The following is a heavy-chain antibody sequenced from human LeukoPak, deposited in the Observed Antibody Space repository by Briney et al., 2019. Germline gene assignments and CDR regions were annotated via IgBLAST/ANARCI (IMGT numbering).Heavy chain of an antibody. CDR1: GFTFADYA. CDR3: AELGITMIGGV. D-gene: IGHD3-10*02. J-gene: IGHJ6*04. Sequence: GGSLRLSCAASGFTFADYAMHWVRPAPGDGLQWVSGISWNSGSIGYADSVKGRFTISRDNAKNSLYLQMNSLRAEDTAVYYCAELGITMIGGVWGKGTTVTISS. CDR2: ISWNSGSI. V-gene: IGHV3-9*01.